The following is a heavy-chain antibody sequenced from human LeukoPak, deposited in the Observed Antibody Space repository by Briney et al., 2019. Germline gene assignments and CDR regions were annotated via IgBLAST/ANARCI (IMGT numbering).Heavy chain of an antibody. CDR2: IYSGDTT. CDR1: GFTVSNNY. Sequence: PGGSLRLSCAASGFTVSNNYMSWVRQAPGKGLEWVSVIYSGDTTYYADSVKVRFTISRDNSKNTLYLQMNSLRAEDTAVYYCARVSPGSGTFDYWGQGTLVTVSS. CDR3: ARVSPGSGTFDY. D-gene: IGHD2-15*01. V-gene: IGHV3-66*01. J-gene: IGHJ4*02.